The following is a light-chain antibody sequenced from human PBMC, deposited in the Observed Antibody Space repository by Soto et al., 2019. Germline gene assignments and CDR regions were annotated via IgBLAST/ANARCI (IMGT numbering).Light chain of an antibody. J-gene: IGKJ4*01. Sequence: EIVLTQSPDTLSLSPGQRATLSRRASQSVRSDYFAWYQQKPGQAPRVIIFGVSTRATGVPDRFSGSGSGTDFTLTISRLEPEDFALYYCQQYGNSPLTFGGGTKVDI. CDR1: QSVRSDY. CDR2: GVS. CDR3: QQYGNSPLT. V-gene: IGKV3-20*01.